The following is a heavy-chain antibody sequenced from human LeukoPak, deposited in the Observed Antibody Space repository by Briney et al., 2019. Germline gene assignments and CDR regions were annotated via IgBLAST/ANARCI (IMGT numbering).Heavy chain of an antibody. Sequence: PGGSLRLSCAASGFTFSSYWMSWVRQAPGKGLEWVANIKQDGSEKYYVDSVKGRFTISRDNAKNSLYLQMNSLRAEDTAVYYCARDSVGYCSGGSCYESDVWGQGTTVTVSS. CDR2: IKQDGSEK. CDR1: GFTFSSYW. CDR3: ARDSVGYCSGGSCYESDV. D-gene: IGHD2-15*01. V-gene: IGHV3-7*01. J-gene: IGHJ6*02.